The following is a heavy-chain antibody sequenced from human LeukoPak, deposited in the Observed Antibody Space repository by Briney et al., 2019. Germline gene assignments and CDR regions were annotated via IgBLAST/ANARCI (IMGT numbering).Heavy chain of an antibody. CDR3: ARVKHYIWGSYRYVWFDP. J-gene: IGHJ5*02. Sequence: KSSETLSLTCAVYGGSFSGYYWSWIRQPPGKGLEWIGEINHSGSTNYNPSLKSRVTISVDTSENQFSLKLSSVTAADTAVYYCARVKHYIWGSYRYVWFDPWGQGTLVTVSS. CDR1: GGSFSGYY. CDR2: INHSGST. V-gene: IGHV4-34*01. D-gene: IGHD3-16*02.